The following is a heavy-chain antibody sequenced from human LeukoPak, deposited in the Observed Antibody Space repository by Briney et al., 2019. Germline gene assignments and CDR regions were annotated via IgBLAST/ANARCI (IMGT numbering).Heavy chain of an antibody. J-gene: IGHJ4*02. CDR3: ARNRVGYCSGTSCYEYYFDY. CDR1: GGSISSGDYY. V-gene: IGHV4-30-4*01. D-gene: IGHD2-2*01. Sequence: SQTLSLTCTVSGGSISSGDYYWSWIRQPPGKGLEWIGYIYYSGSTYYNPSLKSRVTISVDTSKNQFSLKLTSVTAADTAVYYCARNRVGYCSGTSCYEYYFDYWGQGTLVTVPS. CDR2: IYYSGST.